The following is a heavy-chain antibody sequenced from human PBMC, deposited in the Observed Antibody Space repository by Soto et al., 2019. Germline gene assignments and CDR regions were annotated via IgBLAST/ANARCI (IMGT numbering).Heavy chain of an antibody. J-gene: IGHJ4*01. V-gene: IGHV4-31*03. CDR3: AGDCNYCCSGGYRRGLDY. Sequence: SETLALTCTVPGGSISSAGYYWSCIRQHPGKGLGWIGYSYYSGSTYYNPSLKSRFTISVDSSKNQFSLKLTSVTAADTAVYYCAGDCNYCCSGGYRRGLDYWGHGTLVPVSS. CDR2: SYYSGST. D-gene: IGHD3-10*01. CDR1: GGSISSAGYY.